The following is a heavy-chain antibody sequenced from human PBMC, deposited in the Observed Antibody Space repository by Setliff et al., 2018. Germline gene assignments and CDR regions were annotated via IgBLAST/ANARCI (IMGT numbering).Heavy chain of an antibody. CDR2: VRYTGRA. V-gene: IGHV4-59*01. D-gene: IGHD2-21*01. Sequence: SETLSLTCSVSGGSISPYYWGWIRQSPKTGLEFIAHVRYTGRADYNPSLRSRASISIGTSKRQFSLKLRSLAAADTAIYYCARVIDAFYNYPDVWGKGTTVTVSS. CDR3: ARVIDAFYNYPDV. J-gene: IGHJ6*04. CDR1: GGSISPYY.